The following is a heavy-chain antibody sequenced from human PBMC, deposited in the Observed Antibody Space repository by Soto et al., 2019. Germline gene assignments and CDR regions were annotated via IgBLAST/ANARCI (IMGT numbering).Heavy chain of an antibody. V-gene: IGHV4-4*07. D-gene: IGHD5-12*01. CDR3: VSGRSYSVYEF. CDR2: IYPSGST. J-gene: IGHJ4*02. CDR1: GGSISGHA. Sequence: TLSLTCTVSGGSISGHAWIWVRQPAGRGLGWIGHIYPSGSTSYNPSLRCRVTMSLDTSNNQIFLNLTSVTAADTAVFYCVSGRSYSVYEFWGPGTLVTVSS.